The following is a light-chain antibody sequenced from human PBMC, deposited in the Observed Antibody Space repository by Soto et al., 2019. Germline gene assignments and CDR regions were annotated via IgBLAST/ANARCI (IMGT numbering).Light chain of an antibody. J-gene: IGKJ1*01. V-gene: IGKV1-9*01. CDR1: QGISSY. CDR3: QQYESYSPWT. CDR2: AAS. Sequence: IQLTQSPSSLSASVGDRVTITCRASQGISSYLAWYQQKPGKAPKLLIYAASTLQSGVPSRFSGSGSGTDFALDISNLQPDDFATYDCQQYESYSPWTFGQGTKVDIK.